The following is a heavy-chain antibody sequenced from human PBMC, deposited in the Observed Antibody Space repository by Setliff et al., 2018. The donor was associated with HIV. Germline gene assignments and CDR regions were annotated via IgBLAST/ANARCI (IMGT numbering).Heavy chain of an antibody. CDR1: GGSFSGYY. J-gene: IGHJ6*03. V-gene: IGHV4-34*01. CDR2: INHSGST. CDR3: ARRQATTMGVYSYYFMDV. D-gene: IGHD3-10*01. Sequence: SSETLSLTCAVYGGSFSGYYWSWIRQPPGKGLEWIGEINHSGSTNYNPSLKSRVTISVDTSKNQFSPRLSSVTAADTAIYYCARRQATTMGVYSYYFMDVWGKGTTVTVSS.